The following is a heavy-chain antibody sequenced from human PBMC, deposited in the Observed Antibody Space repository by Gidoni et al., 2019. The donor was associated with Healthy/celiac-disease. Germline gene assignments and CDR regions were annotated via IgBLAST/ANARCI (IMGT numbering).Heavy chain of an antibody. J-gene: IGHJ4*02. V-gene: IGHV3-23*01. CDR3: AKVARELLNPVDY. CDR1: GFTFSSYA. Sequence: EVQLLESGGGLVQPGGSLRLSCAASGFTFSSYAMGWVRHAPGDGLEWVSAITGSGGSTYYADSVKGRFTISRDNSKNTLYLQMNSLRAEDTAVYYCAKVARELLNPVDYWGQGSLVTVSS. D-gene: IGHD3-10*01. CDR2: ITGSGGST.